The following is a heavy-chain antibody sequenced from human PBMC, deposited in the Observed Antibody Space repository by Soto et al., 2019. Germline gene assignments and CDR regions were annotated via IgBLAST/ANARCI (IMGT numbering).Heavy chain of an antibody. CDR2: INHSGST. V-gene: IGHV4-34*01. D-gene: IGHD3-10*01. CDR1: GGSFSGYY. J-gene: IGHJ5*02. Sequence: SETLSLTCAVYGGSFSGYYWSWIRQPPGKGLEWIGEINHSGSTNYNPSLKSRVTISVDTSKNQFSLKLSSVTAADTAVYYCARGITMVRGVSRGQNCFDPWGQGTLVT. CDR3: ARGITMVRGVSRGQNCFDP.